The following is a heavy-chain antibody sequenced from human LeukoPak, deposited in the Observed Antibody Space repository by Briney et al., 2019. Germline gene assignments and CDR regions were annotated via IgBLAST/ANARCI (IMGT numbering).Heavy chain of an antibody. J-gene: IGHJ4*02. Sequence: GGSLRLSCAASGFTFSSYAMHWVRQAPGKGLEWVAVISYDGSNKYYADSVKGRFTISRDNSKNTMYLQMNSLRAEDTAVYYCARETPPTYYYDSSGYLSRANFDYWGQGTLVTVSS. CDR1: GFTFSSYA. CDR2: ISYDGSNK. D-gene: IGHD3-22*01. CDR3: ARETPPTYYYDSSGYLSRANFDY. V-gene: IGHV3-30*04.